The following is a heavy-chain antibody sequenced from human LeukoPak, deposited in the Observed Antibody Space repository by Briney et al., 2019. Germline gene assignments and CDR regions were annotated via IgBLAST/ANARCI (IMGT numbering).Heavy chain of an antibody. D-gene: IGHD5-18*01. CDR3: ARQPAATAAFDI. V-gene: IGHV4-59*08. Sequence: SETLSLTCTVSGGSISNYYWSWIRQPPGKGLEWIGYIYDSGSTNYNPSLKSRVTISVDTPNNQISLRLSSVTAADTAMYYCARQPAATAAFDIWGLGTMVTVSS. CDR2: IYDSGST. J-gene: IGHJ3*02. CDR1: GGSISNYY.